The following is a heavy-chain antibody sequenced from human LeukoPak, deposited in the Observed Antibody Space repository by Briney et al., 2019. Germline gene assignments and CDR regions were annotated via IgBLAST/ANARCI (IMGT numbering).Heavy chain of an antibody. J-gene: IGHJ5*02. Sequence: SETLSLTCAVYGGSFSGYYWSWIRQPPGQGLEWIGEINHSGSTNYNPSLKSRVAISVDTSKNQFSLQLSSVTAADTAVYYCARGSNWNLADHWGQGTLVTVSS. CDR3: ARGSNWNLADH. V-gene: IGHV4-34*01. CDR2: INHSGST. D-gene: IGHD1-1*01. CDR1: GGSFSGYY.